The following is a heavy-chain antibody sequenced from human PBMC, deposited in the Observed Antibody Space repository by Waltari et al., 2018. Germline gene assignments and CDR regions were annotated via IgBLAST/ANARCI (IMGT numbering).Heavy chain of an antibody. CDR1: GFTFTSSA. Sequence: QMQLVQSGPEVKKPGTSVKVSCKASGFTFTSSAVQWVRQAHGQRLEWIGWIVVGSGNTNYAQKFQERGTITRDMSTSTAYMELSSLRSEDTAVYYCAADRGGATKYYFDYWGQGTLVTVSS. CDR2: IVVGSGNT. D-gene: IGHD1-26*01. CDR3: AADRGGATKYYFDY. V-gene: IGHV1-58*01. J-gene: IGHJ4*02.